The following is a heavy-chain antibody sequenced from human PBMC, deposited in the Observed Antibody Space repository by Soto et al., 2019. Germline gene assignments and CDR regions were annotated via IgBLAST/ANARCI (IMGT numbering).Heavy chain of an antibody. J-gene: IGHJ4*02. CDR1: GVSISSGGYS. V-gene: IGHV4-30-2*01. D-gene: IGHD3-16*01. Sequence: QLQLLESGSGLVKPSPTLSLTCAISGVSISSGGYSWSWIRQPPGKGLEWVGYIYRSGSTYYNPSHPPPPTISVDRSKNQLSPTRSSVTAADTAVDDCAAGGGLPRSSWAKGTLVTASS. CDR3: AAGGGLPRSS. CDR2: IYRSGST.